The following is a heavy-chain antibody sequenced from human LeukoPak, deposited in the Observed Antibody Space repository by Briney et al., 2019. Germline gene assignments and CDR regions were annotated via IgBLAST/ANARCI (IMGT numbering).Heavy chain of an antibody. CDR2: IYTSGST. Sequence: SETLSLTCNVSGGSISSSSNYWGWIRQPAGKGLEWIGRIYTSGSTNYNPSLKSRVTMSVDTSKNQFSLKLSSVTAADTAVYYCARDRLELREGAFDIWGQGTMVTVSS. CDR1: GGSISSSSNY. CDR3: ARDRLELREGAFDI. V-gene: IGHV4-61*02. J-gene: IGHJ3*02. D-gene: IGHD1-7*01.